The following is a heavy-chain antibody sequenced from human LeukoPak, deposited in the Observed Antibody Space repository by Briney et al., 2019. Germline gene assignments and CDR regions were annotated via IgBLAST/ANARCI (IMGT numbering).Heavy chain of an antibody. V-gene: IGHV1-2*06. Sequence: GASVKVSCXASGYTFTGYYMHWVRQARGQGLEWMGRINPNSGGTNYAQKFQGRVTMTRDTSISTAYMELSRLRSDDTAVYYCARRPPYYYGSGSLDIFDYWGQGTLVTVSS. CDR2: INPNSGGT. CDR3: ARRPPYYYGSGSLDIFDY. D-gene: IGHD3-10*01. CDR1: GYTFTGYY. J-gene: IGHJ4*02.